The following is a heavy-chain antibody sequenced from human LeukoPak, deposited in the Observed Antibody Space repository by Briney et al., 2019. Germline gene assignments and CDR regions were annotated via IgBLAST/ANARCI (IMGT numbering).Heavy chain of an antibody. CDR1: GFTFSSYA. Sequence: GGSPRLSCAASGFTFSSYAMHWVRQAPGKGLEWVSSISSSSSYIYYADSVKGRFTISRDNAKNSLYLQMNSLRAEDTAVYYCARDLGQYYDTSDNWFDPWGQGTLVTVSS. CDR3: ARDLGQYYDTSDNWFDP. V-gene: IGHV3-21*01. J-gene: IGHJ5*02. D-gene: IGHD3-22*01. CDR2: ISSSSSYI.